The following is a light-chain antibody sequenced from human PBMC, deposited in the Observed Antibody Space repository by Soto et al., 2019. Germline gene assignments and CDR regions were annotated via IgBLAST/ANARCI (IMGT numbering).Light chain of an antibody. V-gene: IGKV1-9*01. CDR2: AAS. CDR1: QVISSY. Sequence: DIQLTQSPSFLSASVGDRVTITCRASQVISSYLAWYQQKPGKAPNLLIYAASTLQSGVPSRFSGSRSGTEFTLTIRSLKPEDIATDDCQQYENIPTVGQETRLEIK. CDR3: QQYENIPT. J-gene: IGKJ5*01.